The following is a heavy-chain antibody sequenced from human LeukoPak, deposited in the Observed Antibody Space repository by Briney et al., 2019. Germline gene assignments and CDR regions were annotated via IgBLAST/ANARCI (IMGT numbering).Heavy chain of an antibody. Sequence: GGSLRLSCAASGFTFSSYAMSWIRQAPGKGLEWVSAISGSGGSTYYADSVKGRFTISRDNSKNTLYLQMNSLRAEDTAVYYCAKDPAPTVFGVVIIYFDYWGQGTLVTVSS. J-gene: IGHJ4*02. CDR3: AKDPAPTVFGVVIIYFDY. CDR2: ISGSGGST. D-gene: IGHD3-3*01. V-gene: IGHV3-23*01. CDR1: GFTFSSYA.